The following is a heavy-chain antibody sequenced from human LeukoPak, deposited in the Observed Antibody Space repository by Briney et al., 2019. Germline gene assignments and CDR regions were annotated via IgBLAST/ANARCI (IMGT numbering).Heavy chain of an antibody. CDR1: GGSIFSGDYY. V-gene: IGHV4-30-4*01. J-gene: IGHJ5*02. CDR2: IYYNGIT. Sequence: PSQTLSLTCTVSGGSIFSGDYYWNWIRQPPGKGLEWIGYIYYNGITYYNPSLESRVTISVDTSKNQFSLKLSSVTAADTAVCYCARGDYNDGAGYLDHWGQGTLVPVSS. CDR3: ARGDYNDGAGYLDH. D-gene: IGHD3-22*01.